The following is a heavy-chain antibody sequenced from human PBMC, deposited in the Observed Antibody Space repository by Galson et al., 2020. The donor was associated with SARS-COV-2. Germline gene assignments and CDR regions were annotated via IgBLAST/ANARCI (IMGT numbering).Heavy chain of an antibody. V-gene: IGHV3-21*01. J-gene: IGHJ6*03. D-gene: IGHD3-3*01. CDR1: GFTFSSYS. CDR3: ARSLYYDLWDCYLSDYYYYMDV. Sequence: NSAGSLSLSCAASGFTFSSYSMNWVRQAPGKGLEWVSSISSSSSTIYYAASVKGRFTISSDNAKNSLYQQINSLRAEDTAVYYCARSLYYDLWDCYLSDYYYYMDVWSKGTKVTVS. CDR2: ISSSSSTI.